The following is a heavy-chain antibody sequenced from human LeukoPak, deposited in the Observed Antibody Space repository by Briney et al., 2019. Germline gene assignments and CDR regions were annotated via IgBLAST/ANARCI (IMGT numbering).Heavy chain of an antibody. Sequence: SETLSLTCAVYGGSFSGYYWSWIRQPPGKGLEWIGETNHSGSTNYNPSLKSRVTISVDTSKNQFSLKLSSVTAADTAVYYCARGAVAGLDYWGQGTLVTVSS. D-gene: IGHD6-19*01. CDR2: TNHSGST. J-gene: IGHJ4*02. CDR1: GGSFSGYY. V-gene: IGHV4-34*01. CDR3: ARGAVAGLDY.